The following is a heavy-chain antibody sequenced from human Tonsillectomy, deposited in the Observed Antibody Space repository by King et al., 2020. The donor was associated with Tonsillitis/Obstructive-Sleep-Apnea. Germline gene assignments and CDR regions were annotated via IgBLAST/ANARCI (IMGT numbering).Heavy chain of an antibody. V-gene: IGHV4-39*01. D-gene: IGHD3-3*01. Sequence: QLQESGPGLVKPSETLSLTCTVSGGSISSSSYYWGWIRQPPGKGLEWIGNIYYSGSTYYNPSLKSRVTISVNTSKNQFSLKLSSVTAADTAVYYCVRLGYDVWSGYYQGSYYYYMDVWGKGTTVTVPS. CDR1: GGSISSSSYY. CDR2: IYYSGST. J-gene: IGHJ6*03. CDR3: VRLGYDVWSGYYQGSYYYYMDV.